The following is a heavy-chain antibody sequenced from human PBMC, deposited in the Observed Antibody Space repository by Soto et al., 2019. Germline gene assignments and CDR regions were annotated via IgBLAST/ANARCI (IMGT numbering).Heavy chain of an antibody. D-gene: IGHD6-19*01. CDR1: GFTFSGYG. Sequence: QVQLVGSGGGVVQPGRSLRLSCAASGFTFSGYGMHWVRQAPGKGLEWVALISYDGTNKYYADSVKGRFTISRDNSKNTLYLQMNSLRAEDTAVYYCSNLVYSSGLSADFWGQGTLVTVSS. CDR2: ISYDGTNK. CDR3: SNLVYSSGLSADF. V-gene: IGHV3-30*18. J-gene: IGHJ4*02.